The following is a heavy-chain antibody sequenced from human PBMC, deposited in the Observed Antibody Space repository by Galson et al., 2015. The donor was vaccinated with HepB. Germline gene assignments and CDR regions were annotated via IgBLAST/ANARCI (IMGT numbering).Heavy chain of an antibody. J-gene: IGHJ6*03. CDR1: GFTFRLFA. D-gene: IGHD5-24*01. CDR2: TSADGLNR. Sequence: SLRLSCAASGFTFRLFAMNWVRQAPGKGLEWVAGTSADGLNRNHADSVKGRFTISRDNSKNELYLRMDSLRAEDTAVYYCAKDGSRDGYTWAYYYYMDVWGNGTTVTVSS. V-gene: IGHV3-23*01. CDR3: AKDGSRDGYTWAYYYYMDV.